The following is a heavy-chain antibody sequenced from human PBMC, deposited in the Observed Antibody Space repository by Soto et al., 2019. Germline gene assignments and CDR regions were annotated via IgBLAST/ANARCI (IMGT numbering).Heavy chain of an antibody. CDR3: ARVGSSGRSPSY. CDR1: GGSISGHY. V-gene: IGHV4-59*11. J-gene: IGHJ4*02. CDR2: IFYSGST. D-gene: IGHD3-22*01. Sequence: PSETLSLTXTVSGGSISGHYWIWIRQSPGKGLEWIGYIFYSGSTNYNPSPKSRVTLSVDTSKNQFSLRLSSVTAADTALYYCARVGSSGRSPSYWGQVTLVIFSS.